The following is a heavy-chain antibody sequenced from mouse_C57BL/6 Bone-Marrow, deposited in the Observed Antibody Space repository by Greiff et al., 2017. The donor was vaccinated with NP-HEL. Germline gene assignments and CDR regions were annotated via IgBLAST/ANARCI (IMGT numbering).Heavy chain of an antibody. D-gene: IGHD1-1*01. CDR1: GFSLTSYG. Sequence: QVQLQQSGPGLVQPSQSLSITCTVSGFSLTSYGVHWVRQSPGKGLEWLGVIWSGGSTDYNAAFIYRLSISKDNSKSQVFFKMYSLQADDTAIYYCARNRGYYYGSSYELDYWGQGTSVTVSS. J-gene: IGHJ4*01. CDR2: IWSGGST. CDR3: ARNRGYYYGSSYELDY. V-gene: IGHV2-2*01.